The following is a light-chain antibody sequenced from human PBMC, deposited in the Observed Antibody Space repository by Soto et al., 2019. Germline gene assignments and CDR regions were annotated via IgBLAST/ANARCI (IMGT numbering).Light chain of an antibody. CDR3: SSYTTTSTLGV. CDR1: SSDIGGFNY. V-gene: IGLV2-14*01. J-gene: IGLJ3*02. Sequence: ALTQPASVSGSPGQSITISCTGTSSDIGGFNYVSWYQQHPGTAPKLIIYEVSNRPSGISNRFSGSKSGNTASLTISGLQAEDEADYYCSSYTTTSTLGVFGGGTKLTVL. CDR2: EVS.